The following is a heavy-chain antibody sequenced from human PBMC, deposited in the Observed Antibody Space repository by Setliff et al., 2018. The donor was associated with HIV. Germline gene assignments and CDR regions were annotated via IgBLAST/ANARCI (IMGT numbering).Heavy chain of an antibody. CDR2: ISAYNGNT. CDR1: GYSFINYG. Sequence: ASVKVSCKASGYSFINYGISWVRQAPGQGLEWMGWISAYNGNTDYAPRLLGRVTMTTDTSTSTAYMELRSLSFDDMAVYYCARARLQGIVTAVGPRDNCLDPWGQGTRVTVSS. D-gene: IGHD1-26*01. CDR3: ARARLQGIVTAVGPRDNCLDP. V-gene: IGHV1-18*03. J-gene: IGHJ5*02.